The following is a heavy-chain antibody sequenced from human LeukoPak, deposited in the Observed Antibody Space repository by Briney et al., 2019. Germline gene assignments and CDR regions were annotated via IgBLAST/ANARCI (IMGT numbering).Heavy chain of an antibody. D-gene: IGHD3-10*01. V-gene: IGHV4-39*07. J-gene: IGHJ3*02. Sequence: SETLSLTCTVSGGSISGTGYYWGWIRQPPGKGLEWIGSMYHSGTIYYNPSLKSRVIISVDASKNQFSLNLSSVTAADTAVYYCARDSMVRGTHDGFDIWGQGTMVTVSS. CDR3: ARDSMVRGTHDGFDI. CDR1: GGSISGTGYY. CDR2: MYHSGTI.